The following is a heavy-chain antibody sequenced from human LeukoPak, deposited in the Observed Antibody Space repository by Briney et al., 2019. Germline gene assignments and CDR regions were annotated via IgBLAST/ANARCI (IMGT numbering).Heavy chain of an antibody. CDR3: ARVTGYDILTGEYYFDY. J-gene: IGHJ4*02. V-gene: IGHV4-31*03. Sequence: SETLPLTCTVSGGSISSGGYYWSWIRQHPGKGLEWIGYIYYSGSTYYNPSLKSRVTISVDTSKNQFSLKLSSVTAADTAVYYCARVTGYDILTGEYYFDYWGQGTLVTVSS. D-gene: IGHD3-9*01. CDR2: IYYSGST. CDR1: GGSISSGGYY.